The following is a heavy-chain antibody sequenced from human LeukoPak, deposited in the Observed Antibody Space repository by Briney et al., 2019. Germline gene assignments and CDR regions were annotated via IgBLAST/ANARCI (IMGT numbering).Heavy chain of an antibody. CDR2: INSDGSST. V-gene: IGHV3-74*01. CDR3: AREILYGDSVGFDY. CDR1: GFIFSSYW. Sequence: GGSLRLSCAASGFIFSSYWIHWVRLPPGKELVWISRINSDGSSTIYADSVKGRFTISRDNAENTVYLQMNSLRAEDTAVYYCAREILYGDSVGFDYWAREPWSPSPQ. J-gene: IGHJ4*02. D-gene: IGHD4-17*01.